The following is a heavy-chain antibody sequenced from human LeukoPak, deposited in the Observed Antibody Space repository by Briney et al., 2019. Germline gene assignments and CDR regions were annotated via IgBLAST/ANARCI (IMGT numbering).Heavy chain of an antibody. CDR1: GISVSSSH. CDR2: IYSGGST. D-gene: IGHD5-18*01. Sequence: GGSLRLSCAASGISVSSSHMSWVRQAPGKGLEWVSVIYSGGSTFYGDSVKGRFTISRDNSKNTLYLQMNSLRVEDTAVYYCAREDTALVIAYWGQGTLVTVSS. J-gene: IGHJ4*02. V-gene: IGHV3-53*01. CDR3: AREDTALVIAY.